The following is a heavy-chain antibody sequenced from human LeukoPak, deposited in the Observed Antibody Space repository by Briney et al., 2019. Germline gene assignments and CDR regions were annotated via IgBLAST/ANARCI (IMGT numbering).Heavy chain of an antibody. J-gene: IGHJ4*02. CDR1: GGSFSGYY. CDR3: ARGGYDFWSGFYILGY. CDR2: IHHRGNT. D-gene: IGHD3-3*01. V-gene: IGHV4-34*01. Sequence: KPSETLSLTCAVYGGSFSGYYWSWIRQPPGKGLEWIGEIHHRGNTNYNPSLKSRVTISVDTSKNQFSLKLSSVTAADTAVYYCARGGYDFWSGFYILGYWGQGTLVTVSS.